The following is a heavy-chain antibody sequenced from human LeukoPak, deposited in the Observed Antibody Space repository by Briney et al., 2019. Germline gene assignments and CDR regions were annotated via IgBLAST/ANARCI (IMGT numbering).Heavy chain of an antibody. Sequence: VASVKVSCKAAGYTFTSYGISWVRQAPGQGLEWVGWISAYNGNTNYAQKLQGRVTMTPDTSTSTAYMQLRSLRSDDTAVYYCARGYDSSGYYKTKDYYFDYWGQGTLVTVSS. J-gene: IGHJ4*02. V-gene: IGHV1-18*01. CDR1: GYTFTSYG. CDR2: ISAYNGNT. CDR3: ARGYDSSGYYKTKDYYFDY. D-gene: IGHD3-22*01.